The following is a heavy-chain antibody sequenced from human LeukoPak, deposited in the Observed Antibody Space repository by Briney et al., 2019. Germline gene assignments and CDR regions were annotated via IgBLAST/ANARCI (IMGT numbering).Heavy chain of an antibody. Sequence: ASVKVSCKASGYTFTSYAMNWVRQAPGQGLEWMGWINPNTGNPTYAQGFTGRFVLSLDTSVSTAYLQISSLKAEDTAVYYCARGSIGAPHHFDYWGQGTLVTVSS. CDR1: GYTFTSYA. J-gene: IGHJ4*02. D-gene: IGHD3-10*01. V-gene: IGHV7-4-1*02. CDR3: ARGSIGAPHHFDY. CDR2: INPNTGNP.